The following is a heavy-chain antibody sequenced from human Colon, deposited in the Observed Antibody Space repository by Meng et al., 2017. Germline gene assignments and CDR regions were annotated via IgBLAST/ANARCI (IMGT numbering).Heavy chain of an antibody. CDR2: FFHTGRT. D-gene: IGHD3/OR15-3a*01. CDR1: GGSISSNW. V-gene: IGHV4-4*02. J-gene: IGHJ4*02. Sequence: GHVPGSGPGRVKPSGTLSLTCAVSGGSISSNWWSWVRQPPGKGLEWIGEFFHTGRTNYDPSLKSRVTISVDKSNNQFSLKLTSVTAADTAVYYCARHISILGQRGFDYWGQGTLVTVSS. CDR3: ARHISILGQRGFDY.